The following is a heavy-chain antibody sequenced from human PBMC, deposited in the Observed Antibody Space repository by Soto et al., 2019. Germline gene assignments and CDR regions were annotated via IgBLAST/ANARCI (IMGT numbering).Heavy chain of an antibody. CDR3: ANDYSYDQNAESDY. D-gene: IGHD5-18*01. Sequence: PGGSLRISWAASGVTFWSYAMGGVRQAPGKGLEWVSAISGSGGSTYYADSVKGRFTISRDNSKNTLYLQMNSLRAEDTAVYYCANDYSYDQNAESDYWGQGTLVTVSS. J-gene: IGHJ4*02. CDR2: ISGSGGST. CDR1: GVTFWSYA. V-gene: IGHV3-23*01.